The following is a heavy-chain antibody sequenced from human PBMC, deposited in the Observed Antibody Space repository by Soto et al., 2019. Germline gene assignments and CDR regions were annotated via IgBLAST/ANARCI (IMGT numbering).Heavy chain of an antibody. D-gene: IGHD3-10*01. Sequence: LACAASGFTFSNYGVHWVRQAPGKGLEWVAVIWYDGSSEYYTESVKGRFTISRDNSKNTLYLQMNSLRAEDTAVYYCARVPGSGTYYDNRIANDAFDIWGQGTMVTVSS. CDR3: ARVPGSGTYYDNRIANDAFDI. J-gene: IGHJ3*02. CDR2: IWYDGSSE. V-gene: IGHV3-33*01. CDR1: GFTFSNYG.